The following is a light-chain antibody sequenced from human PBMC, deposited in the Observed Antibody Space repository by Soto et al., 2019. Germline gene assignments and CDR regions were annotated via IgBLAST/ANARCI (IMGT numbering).Light chain of an antibody. CDR3: QRTYNDPST. CDR1: KGTRSY. CDR2: SAS. Sequence: DIQLTQSPSSLSASVVDIVTITFRVNKGTRSYLNWYRQKPRKVPELLIYSASNLQSGVPSRFSGSGSGTGFTLTISSLQPEDYETYYGQRTYNDPSTFGQGTRLEIK. J-gene: IGKJ5*01. V-gene: IGKV1-27*01.